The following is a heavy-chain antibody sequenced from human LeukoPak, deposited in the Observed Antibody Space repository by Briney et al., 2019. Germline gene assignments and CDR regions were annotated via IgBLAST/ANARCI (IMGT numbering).Heavy chain of an antibody. CDR3: ARVRVVVTGDWFDP. CDR1: GYTFTSYD. D-gene: IGHD4-23*01. CDR2: MNPNSGNT. V-gene: IGHV1-8*01. J-gene: IGHJ5*02. Sequence: ASVKVSCKASGYTFTSYDINWVRQATGQGLEWMGWMNPNSGNTGYAQKFQGRVTMTRNTSISTAYMELSSLRSEDTAVYYCARVRVVVTGDWFDPWGQGTLVTVSS.